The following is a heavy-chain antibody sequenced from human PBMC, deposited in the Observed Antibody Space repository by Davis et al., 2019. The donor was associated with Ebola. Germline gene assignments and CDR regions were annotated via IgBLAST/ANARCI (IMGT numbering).Heavy chain of an antibody. CDR2: ISPSRGDT. J-gene: IGHJ4*02. CDR3: ARRGYGDFDF. CDR1: NYTFRNYG. V-gene: IGHV1-18*01. Sequence: ASVKVSCKASNYTFRNYGIGWLRQAPGQGLEWLGWISPSRGDTKYTESLQGRLSMTTDISSSTAYMELRGLRSDDTAVYYCARRGYGDFDFWGQGSLVTVSS. D-gene: IGHD5-12*01.